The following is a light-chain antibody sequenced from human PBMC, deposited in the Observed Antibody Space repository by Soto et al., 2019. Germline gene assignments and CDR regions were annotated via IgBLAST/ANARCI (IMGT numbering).Light chain of an antibody. CDR1: QSVRSSY. CDR2: DGS. J-gene: IGKJ4*01. V-gene: IGKV3D-20*01. CDR3: QQYDNSAPLS. Sequence: EIVLTQSPATLSLSPGDRATLSCGASQSVRSSYVAWYQQKAGLAPRLLIYDGSSRASGIPYRFSGSGSGTDFTLTIGRLEPEDFAFYYCQQYDNSAPLSFGGGTKVDIK.